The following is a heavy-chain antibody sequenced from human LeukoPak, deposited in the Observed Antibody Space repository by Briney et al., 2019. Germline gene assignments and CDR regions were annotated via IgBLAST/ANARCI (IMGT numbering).Heavy chain of an antibody. Sequence: PGGSLRLSCGASGFIFSDYGMNWVRQAPGKGLEWVSGIVPSGATSYYADSVRGRFTISGETSNNTVSLQMNSLRVEDTALYYCVTDRDWGAFDPWGQGTPVTVPS. CDR1: GFIFSDYG. J-gene: IGHJ5*02. CDR3: VTDRDWGAFDP. V-gene: IGHV3-23*01. CDR2: IVPSGATS. D-gene: IGHD3-16*01.